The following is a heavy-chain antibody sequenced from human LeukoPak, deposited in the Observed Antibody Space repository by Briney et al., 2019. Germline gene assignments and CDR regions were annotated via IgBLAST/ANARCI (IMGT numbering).Heavy chain of an antibody. J-gene: IGHJ4*02. CDR2: IYTSGST. Sequence: ASETLSLTCTVSGGSISSGSYYWSWIRQPAGKGLEWIGRIYTSGSTNYNPSLKSRVTISVDTSKNQFSLKLSSVTAADTAVYYCARLVNDCSSTSCYVYYFDYWGQGTLVTVSS. V-gene: IGHV4-61*02. CDR3: ARLVNDCSSTSCYVYYFDY. D-gene: IGHD2-2*01. CDR1: GGSISSGSYY.